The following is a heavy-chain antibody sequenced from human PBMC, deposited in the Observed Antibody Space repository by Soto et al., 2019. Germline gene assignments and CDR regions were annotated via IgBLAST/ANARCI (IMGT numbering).Heavy chain of an antibody. CDR2: IYYSGST. Sequence: SETLSLTCTVSGGSISSYYWSWIRQPPGKGLEWIGYIYYSGSTNYNPSLKSRVTISVDTSKNQFSLKLSSVTAADTAVYYCARSIVGATGDVDYWGQGTLVTVS. V-gene: IGHV4-59*01. CDR3: ARSIVGATGDVDY. J-gene: IGHJ4*02. D-gene: IGHD1-26*01. CDR1: GGSISSYY.